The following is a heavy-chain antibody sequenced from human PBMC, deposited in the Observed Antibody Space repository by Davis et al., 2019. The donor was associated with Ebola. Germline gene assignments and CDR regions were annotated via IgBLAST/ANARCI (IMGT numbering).Heavy chain of an antibody. CDR3: SRDLKQPPPSYYYGMDV. J-gene: IGHJ6*04. CDR1: GFTFGDYA. Sequence: GGSLRLSCRVSGFTFGDYAINWVRQAPGKGLEWVGFIRSKAYGGKPAYAASVKGRFTISRDDSKTIAYLQMDSLKTEDTAVYYCSRDLKQPPPSYYYGMDVWGKGTTVIVSS. V-gene: IGHV3-49*04. CDR2: IRSKAYGGKP.